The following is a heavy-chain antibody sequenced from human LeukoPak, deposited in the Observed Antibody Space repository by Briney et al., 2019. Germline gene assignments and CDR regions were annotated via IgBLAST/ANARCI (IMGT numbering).Heavy chain of an antibody. CDR3: ARHMPTVVTSLDY. J-gene: IGHJ4*02. D-gene: IGHD4-23*01. CDR1: GYDFSSYG. V-gene: IGHV1-18*01. Sequence: ASVKVSCTASGYDFSSYGLSWVRHVPRQGLQWMGWFSVYDGKTDYGPLQGRVTMTTDTFTGTAYMELRNLRSENTAIYYCARHMPTVVTSLDYWGQGTMVTVSS. CDR2: FSVYDGKT.